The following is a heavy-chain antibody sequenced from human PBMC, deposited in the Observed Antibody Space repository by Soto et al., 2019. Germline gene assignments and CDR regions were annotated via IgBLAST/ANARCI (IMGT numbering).Heavy chain of an antibody. CDR2: IYYSGNT. Sequence: PSETLSLTCTVSGGSISSSSYYWGWIRQPPGKGPEWIGSIYYSGNTYYNPSLKSRVTISVDTSKNQFSLKLSSVTAADTAVYYCARPAYCGGDCYSYYGMDVWGQGTTVTVSS. CDR3: ARPAYCGGDCYSYYGMDV. J-gene: IGHJ6*02. CDR1: GGSISSSSYY. D-gene: IGHD2-21*02. V-gene: IGHV4-39*01.